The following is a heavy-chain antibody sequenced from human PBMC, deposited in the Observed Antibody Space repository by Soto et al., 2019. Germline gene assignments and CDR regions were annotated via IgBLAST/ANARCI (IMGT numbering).Heavy chain of an antibody. Sequence: PSETLSLTCAVYGGSFSGSYWNWIRQPPGKGLEWIGEINQSGSTNYNPSLKSRVTISVDRSKNQFSLKLSSVTAADTAVYYCARVGIQLWSSLSFDLWGSGTLVTVAS. CDR3: ARVGIQLWSSLSFDL. CDR2: INQSGST. V-gene: IGHV4-34*01. CDR1: GGSFSGSY. D-gene: IGHD5-18*01. J-gene: IGHJ2*01.